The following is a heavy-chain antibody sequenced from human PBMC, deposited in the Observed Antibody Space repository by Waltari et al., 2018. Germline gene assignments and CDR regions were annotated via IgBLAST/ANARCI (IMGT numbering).Heavy chain of an antibody. D-gene: IGHD6-25*01. CDR1: VFPFSSFW. Sequence: EVQLVESGGGLVQLGGSLRPSCAASVFPFSSFWMTWVRQAPGKGLEWMANIQQDGSEKNYVDSGKGRFTISRDNAKNSLYLQMNSLRAEDTAVYYCARRRLTTRFDYWGQGTLVTVSS. V-gene: IGHV3-7*01. CDR2: IQQDGSEK. CDR3: ARRRLTTRFDY. J-gene: IGHJ4*02.